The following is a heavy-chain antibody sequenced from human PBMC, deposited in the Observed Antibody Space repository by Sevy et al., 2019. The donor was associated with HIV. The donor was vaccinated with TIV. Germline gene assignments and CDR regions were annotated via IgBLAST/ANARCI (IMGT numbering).Heavy chain of an antibody. CDR1: GFTFSDSW. J-gene: IGHJ4*02. V-gene: IGHV3-7*01. Sequence: GGSLRLSCAASGFTFSDSWMHWVRQAPGKGLEWVANIKQDGNEKYYVDSVKGRFTISRDNAKNSLYLQMNSLRDDDTAVYYCATVSVGYWGQGTLVTVSS. CDR2: IKQDGNEK. CDR3: ATVSVGY.